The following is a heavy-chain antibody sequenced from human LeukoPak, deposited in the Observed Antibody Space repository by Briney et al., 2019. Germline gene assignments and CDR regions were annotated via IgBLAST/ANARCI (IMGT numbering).Heavy chain of an antibody. Sequence: GGSLRLSCAASGFTFSSYAMSWVRQAPGKGLEWVSAISGSGGSTYYADSVKGRFTISRDNSKNTLYLQMNSLRAEDTAVYYCARVLSGRGSLYDYYYYMDVWGKGTTVTISS. CDR3: ARVLSGRGSLYDYYYYMDV. CDR1: GFTFSSYA. CDR2: ISGSGGST. D-gene: IGHD3-10*01. V-gene: IGHV3-23*01. J-gene: IGHJ6*03.